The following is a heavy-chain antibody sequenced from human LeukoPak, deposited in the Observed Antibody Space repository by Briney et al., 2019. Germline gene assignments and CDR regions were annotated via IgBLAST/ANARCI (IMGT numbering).Heavy chain of an antibody. CDR2: IYYSGNT. Sequence: SETLSLTCAVYGGSFSGYYWSWIRQPPGKGLEWIGYIYYSGNTNYNPSLKSRLTISVDTSKNHFSLKLSSVTAADTAVYYCARDRDVDDFDSWGHGTLVTVSS. V-gene: IGHV4-59*01. D-gene: IGHD2-15*01. CDR1: GGSFSGYY. J-gene: IGHJ4*01. CDR3: ARDRDVDDFDS.